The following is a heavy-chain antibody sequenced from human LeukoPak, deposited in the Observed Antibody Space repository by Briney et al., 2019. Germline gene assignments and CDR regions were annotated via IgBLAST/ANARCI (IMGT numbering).Heavy chain of an antibody. CDR3: ARVAAGGKGFDY. CDR2: IYRGGRT. D-gene: IGHD6-13*01. Sequence: GSLRLSCVASGFTVSSNYMSWIRQAPGKGLERVSVIYRGGRTNYADSVKGRFMMSRDNSKNTLYLQMNSLRAGDTAVYYCARVAAGGKGFDYWGQGTLVTVSS. J-gene: IGHJ4*02. CDR1: GFTVSSNY. V-gene: IGHV3-66*01.